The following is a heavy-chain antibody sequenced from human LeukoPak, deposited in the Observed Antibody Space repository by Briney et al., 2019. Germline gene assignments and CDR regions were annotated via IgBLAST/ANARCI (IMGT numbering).Heavy chain of an antibody. CDR3: AKDRGFLEFYNWFDP. Sequence: GGSLRLSCAASGFTFSSYGMHWVRQAPGKGLEWVAVIWYDGSNKYYADSVKGRFTISRDNSKNTLYLQMNSLRAEDTAVYYCAKDRGFLEFYNWFDPWGQGTLVTVSS. CDR2: IWYDGSNK. CDR1: GFTFSSYG. D-gene: IGHD3-3*01. J-gene: IGHJ5*02. V-gene: IGHV3-33*06.